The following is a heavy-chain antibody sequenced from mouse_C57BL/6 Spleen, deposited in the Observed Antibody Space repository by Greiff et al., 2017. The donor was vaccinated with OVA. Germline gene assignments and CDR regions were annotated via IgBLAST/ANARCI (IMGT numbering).Heavy chain of an antibody. D-gene: IGHD2-5*01. CDR1: GYTFTEYT. J-gene: IGHJ3*01. V-gene: IGHV1-62-2*01. CDR3: ARHEESPYSNYRAWFAY. Sequence: QVQLQQSGAELVKPGASVKLSCKASGYTFTEYTIHWVKQRSGQGLEWIGWFYPGSGSIKYNEKFKDKATLTADKSSSTVYMELSRLTSEDSAVYFCARHEESPYSNYRAWFAYWGQGTLVTVSA. CDR2: FYPGSGSI.